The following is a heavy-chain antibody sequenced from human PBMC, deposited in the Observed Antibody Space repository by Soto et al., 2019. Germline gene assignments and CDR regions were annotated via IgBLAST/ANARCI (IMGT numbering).Heavy chain of an antibody. Sequence: QVQLVQSGAEVKKPGSSVKVSCKASGGTFSSYAISWVRQAPGQGLEWMGGIIPFFGTANYAQKFQGRVTITADESTSTAYMELSSLRSEDTAVYYCARDQPVVAATNWYFDLWGRGTLVTVSS. CDR2: IIPFFGTA. D-gene: IGHD2-15*01. V-gene: IGHV1-69*12. CDR1: GGTFSSYA. CDR3: ARDQPVVAATNWYFDL. J-gene: IGHJ2*01.